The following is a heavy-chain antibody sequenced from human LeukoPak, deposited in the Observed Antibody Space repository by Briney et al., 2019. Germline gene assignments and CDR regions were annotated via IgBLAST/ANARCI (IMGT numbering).Heavy chain of an antibody. CDR3: AKSQPRLYCSGGSCYPGSDY. D-gene: IGHD2-15*01. V-gene: IGHV1-69*13. J-gene: IGHJ4*02. CDR1: GGTFSSYA. Sequence: EASVKVSCKASGGTFSSYAISWVRQAPGQGLEWMGGIIPIFGTANYAQKFQGRVTITADESTSTAYMELSSLRSEDTAVYYCAKSQPRLYCSGGSCYPGSDYWGQGTLVTVSS. CDR2: IIPIFGTA.